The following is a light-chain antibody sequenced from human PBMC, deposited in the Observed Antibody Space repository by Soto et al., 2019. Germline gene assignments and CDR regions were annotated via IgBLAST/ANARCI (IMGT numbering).Light chain of an antibody. V-gene: IGKV1-5*01. J-gene: IGKJ1*01. CDR1: QSISSW. CDR2: DAS. Sequence: DIQMTQSPSTLSASVGDRVTITCRASQSISSWLAWYQQKPGKAPKLLIYDASSLESGVPSRFSGSGTGTEFPLPLSSLQPDDFATYYCQQYNSYSTFGQGTKVEIK. CDR3: QQYNSYST.